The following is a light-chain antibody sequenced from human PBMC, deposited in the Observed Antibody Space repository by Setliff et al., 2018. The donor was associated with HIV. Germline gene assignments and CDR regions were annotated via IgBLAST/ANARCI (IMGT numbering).Light chain of an antibody. V-gene: IGLV1-51*01. CDR1: TSNIGNNY. J-gene: IGLJ3*02. Sequence: QSALTQPPSVSAAPGQKVTISCSGSTSNIGNNYVSWYQQLPGTAPKLLIYDNNNRPSGIPDRFSGSISGTSATLGITGLQTGDEADYYCGTWDDSLSARVFGGGTKVTVL. CDR3: GTWDDSLSARV. CDR2: DNN.